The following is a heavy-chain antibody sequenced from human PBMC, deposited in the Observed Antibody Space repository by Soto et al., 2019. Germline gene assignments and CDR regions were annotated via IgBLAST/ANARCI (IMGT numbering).Heavy chain of an antibody. CDR2: ILNDGSNR. D-gene: IGHD3-10*01. J-gene: IGHJ6*02. CDR3: SRDDEYSGNGMDV. CDR1: DFTFSNYG. Sequence: QVQLVESGGGVVQPGRSLRLSCAASDFTFSNYGMHWVRQAPGKGLEWVAVILNDGSNRYHADSVKDRFTISRDNSKNTLYLQMNNRRAEDTAVYYCSRDDEYSGNGMDVWGQGTTEPSP. V-gene: IGHV3-33*01.